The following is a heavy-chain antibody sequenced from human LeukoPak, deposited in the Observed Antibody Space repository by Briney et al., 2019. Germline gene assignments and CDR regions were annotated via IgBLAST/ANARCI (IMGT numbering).Heavy chain of an antibody. V-gene: IGHV4-59*01. Sequence: SSETLSLTCTVSGGSISSYYWSWIRQPPGKGQEWIGYIYYSGSTNYNPSPKSRVTISVDTSKNQFSLKLSSVTAADTAVYYCARAGDTAMVRYYYYMDVWGKGTTVTVSS. CDR2: IYYSGST. CDR3: ARAGDTAMVRYYYYMDV. CDR1: GGSISSYY. D-gene: IGHD5-18*01. J-gene: IGHJ6*03.